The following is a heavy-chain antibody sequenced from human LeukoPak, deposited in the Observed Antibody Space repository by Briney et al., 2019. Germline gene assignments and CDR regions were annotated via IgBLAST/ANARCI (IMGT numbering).Heavy chain of an antibody. CDR1: GFTFSNFA. J-gene: IGHJ4*02. CDR2: ISGSGGST. Sequence: GGSLRLPCAASGFTFSNFAMSWVRQAPGKGLEWVSGISGSGGSTYYADSVKGRFTISRDNSKNTLYLQMNSLRAEDTAVYYCAKVGQDCSGGSCYRDWGQGTLVTVSS. V-gene: IGHV3-23*01. CDR3: AKVGQDCSGGSCYRD. D-gene: IGHD2-15*01.